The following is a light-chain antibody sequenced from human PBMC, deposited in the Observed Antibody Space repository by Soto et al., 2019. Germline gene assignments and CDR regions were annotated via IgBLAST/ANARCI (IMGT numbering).Light chain of an antibody. CDR2: EVN. J-gene: IGLJ1*01. CDR3: CSYAGSNNYV. CDR1: GSDVGAYNY. V-gene: IGLV2-8*01. Sequence: QSALTQPPSASGSPGQSVTISCTGTGSDVGAYNYVSWYRQYPGKAPKLVIFEVNKRPSGVPDRISGSKSGITASLTVSGLQAEDEADYYCCSYAGSNNYVFGTGIKLTVL.